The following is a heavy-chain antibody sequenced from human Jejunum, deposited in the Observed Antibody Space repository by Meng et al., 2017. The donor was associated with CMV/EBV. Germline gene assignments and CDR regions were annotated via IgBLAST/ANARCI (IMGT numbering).Heavy chain of an antibody. D-gene: IGHD6-13*01. CDR3: ARDRMAAPGTFEY. V-gene: IGHV4-4*07. J-gene: IGHJ4*02. CDR1: GGSISGYY. Sequence: QGRLQEAGPGRVKPSETLSLTCTVSGGSISGYYWNWIRQPAGKGLEWIGRVYMSGSTNYNPSLRSRVAMSVDTSKTQFSLRLTSVTAADTAVYYCARDRMAAPGTFEYWGQGTLVTVSS. CDR2: VYMSGST.